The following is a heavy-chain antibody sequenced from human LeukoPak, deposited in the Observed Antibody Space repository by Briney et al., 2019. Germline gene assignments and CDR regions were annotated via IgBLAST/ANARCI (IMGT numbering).Heavy chain of an antibody. CDR2: MSGSGDTT. CDR3: AKLAGISGWYVYYFDY. V-gene: IGHV3-23*01. J-gene: IGHJ4*02. D-gene: IGHD6-19*01. Sequence: GGSLRLSCAASGFTFGTHAMTWVRQAPGKGLEWVSGMSGSGDTTYYADSVRGRFTISRDNSKNTLFLQMNSLRAEDTAVYYCAKLAGISGWYVYYFDYWGQGTLVTVS. CDR1: GFTFGTHA.